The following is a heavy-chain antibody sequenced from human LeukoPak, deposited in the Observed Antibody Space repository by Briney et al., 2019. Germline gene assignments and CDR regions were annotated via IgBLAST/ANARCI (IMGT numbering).Heavy chain of an antibody. V-gene: IGHV4-4*07. CDR2: IYTSGTT. CDR1: DVSISIYY. CDR3: ARARSPNIAVAGACFDY. Sequence: SETLSLTCTVSDVSISIYYWNWIRQPAGKGLEWIGRIYTSGTTNYSPSLKSRITMSVGTSKNQFSLNLSSVTAADTAVYYCARARSPNIAVAGACFDYWGQGILATVSS. J-gene: IGHJ4*02. D-gene: IGHD6-19*01.